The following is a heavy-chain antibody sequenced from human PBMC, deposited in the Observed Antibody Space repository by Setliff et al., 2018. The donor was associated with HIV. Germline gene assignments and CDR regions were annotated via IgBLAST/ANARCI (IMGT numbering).Heavy chain of an antibody. D-gene: IGHD1-26*01. CDR3: ASYSGSYYFILHY. CDR2: IIPILGLS. Sequence: SVKVSCKASGDTFSSYAISWVRQAPGQGLEWMGGIIPILGLSYYAQNFQGRVTITADESTSTAYMGLSSLRSEDTAVYYCASYSGSYYFILHYWGQGTLVTVSS. J-gene: IGHJ4*02. V-gene: IGHV1-69*10. CDR1: GDTFSSYA.